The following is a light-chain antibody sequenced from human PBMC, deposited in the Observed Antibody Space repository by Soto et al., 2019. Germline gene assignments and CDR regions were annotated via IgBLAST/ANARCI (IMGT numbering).Light chain of an antibody. V-gene: IGKV1-12*01. J-gene: IGKJ1*01. Sequence: DLQMTQSPSTLSGSVGDRVTITCRASQSIGRRLNWYQQKPGQAPKLLIYAASSLQGGVPSRFNGSGSGTDFTLTISSLRPEDFATYYCQQANSFPRTFGQGTKV. CDR2: AAS. CDR1: QSIGRR. CDR3: QQANSFPRT.